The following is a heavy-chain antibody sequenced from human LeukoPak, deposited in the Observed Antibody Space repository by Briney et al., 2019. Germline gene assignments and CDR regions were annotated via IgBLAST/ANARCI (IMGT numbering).Heavy chain of an antibody. CDR1: GFTFSGSA. Sequence: QPGGSLKLSCAASGFTFSGSAMHWVRQASGKGLEWVGRIRSKANSYATAYAASVKGRFTISRDDSKNTAYLQVNSLKTEDTAVYYCTRHYYDSSPARTGGQGTLVTVSS. CDR2: IRSKANSYAT. CDR3: TRHYYDSSPART. J-gene: IGHJ4*02. D-gene: IGHD3-22*01. V-gene: IGHV3-73*01.